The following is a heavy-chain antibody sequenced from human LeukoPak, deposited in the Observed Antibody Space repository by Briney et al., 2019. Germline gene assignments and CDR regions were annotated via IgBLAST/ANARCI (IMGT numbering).Heavy chain of an antibody. Sequence: GASVKVSCKASGGTFSSYAISWVRQAPGQGLEWMGRVIPILGIANYAQKFQGRVTITADKSTSTAYMELSSLRSEDTAVYYCASTHPHSSGAWDGAFDIWGQGTMVTVSS. V-gene: IGHV1-69*04. CDR1: GGTFSSYA. CDR3: ASTHPHSSGAWDGAFDI. CDR2: VIPILGIA. D-gene: IGHD6-25*01. J-gene: IGHJ3*02.